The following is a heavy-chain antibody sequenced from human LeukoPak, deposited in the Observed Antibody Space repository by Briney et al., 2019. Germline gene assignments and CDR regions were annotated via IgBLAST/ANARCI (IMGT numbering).Heavy chain of an antibody. Sequence: PSETLSLTCAVYGASFSGYYWNWIRQPPGKGLEWIGEITHSGITNYNPSLKSRVTISVDTSKNHFSLKLSSATAADTAVYYCARGGLYYDSSGYYYFDYWGQGTLVTVSS. CDR1: GASFSGYY. J-gene: IGHJ4*02. D-gene: IGHD3-22*01. V-gene: IGHV4-34*01. CDR2: ITHSGIT. CDR3: ARGGLYYDSSGYYYFDY.